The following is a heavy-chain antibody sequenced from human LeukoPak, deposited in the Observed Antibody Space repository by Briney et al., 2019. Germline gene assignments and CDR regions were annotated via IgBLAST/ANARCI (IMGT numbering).Heavy chain of an antibody. D-gene: IGHD6-19*01. CDR1: GGSISSYY. CDR2: IYTSGST. J-gene: IGHJ4*02. Sequence: PSETLSLICTVSGGSISSYYWSWIRQPAGKGLEWIGRIYTSGSTNYNPSLKSRVTMSVDTSKNQFSLKLSSVTAADTAGYYCARDQWLGQFDYWGQGTLVTVSS. CDR3: ARDQWLGQFDY. V-gene: IGHV4-4*07.